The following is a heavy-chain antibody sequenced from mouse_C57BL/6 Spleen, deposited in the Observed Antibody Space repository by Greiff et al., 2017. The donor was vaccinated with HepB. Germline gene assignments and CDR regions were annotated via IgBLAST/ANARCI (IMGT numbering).Heavy chain of an antibody. V-gene: IGHV5-4*01. CDR1: GFTFSSYA. CDR2: ISDGGSYT. CDR3: ARERLSYYAMDY. D-gene: IGHD2-12*01. Sequence: EVQRVESGGGLVKPGGSLKLSCAASGFTFSSYAMSWVRQTPEKRLEWVATISDGGSYTYYPDNVKGRFTISRDNAKNNLYLQMSHLKSEDTAMYYCARERLSYYAMDYWGQGTSVTVSS. J-gene: IGHJ4*01.